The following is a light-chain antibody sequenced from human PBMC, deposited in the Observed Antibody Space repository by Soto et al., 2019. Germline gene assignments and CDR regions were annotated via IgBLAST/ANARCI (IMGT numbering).Light chain of an antibody. CDR2: GAY. CDR1: QSVSSN. J-gene: IGKJ1*01. CDR3: QQYNNWPRT. V-gene: IGKV3-15*01. Sequence: EIVMTQSPVTLSVSPGERATLSCRASQSVSSNLAWYQQKPGQAPRLLIYGAYTRATGIPARFSGSRSGTEFTLTISSLQSEDFAVYYCQQYNNWPRTFGQGTKVEI.